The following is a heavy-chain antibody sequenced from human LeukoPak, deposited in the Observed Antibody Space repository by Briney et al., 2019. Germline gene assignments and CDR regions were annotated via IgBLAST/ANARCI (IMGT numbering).Heavy chain of an antibody. V-gene: IGHV4-4*07. Sequence: SETLSLTCTVSGGSISSCYWSWIRQPAGKGLEWIGRIYTSGSTNYNPSLKSRVTMSVDTYQNQFSLKLSSVTAADTAVYYCARDSGEKTYYDFWSGYYTEYWGQGTLVTVSS. J-gene: IGHJ4*02. CDR2: IYTSGST. CDR3: ARDSGEKTYYDFWSGYYTEY. D-gene: IGHD3-3*01. CDR1: GGSISSCY.